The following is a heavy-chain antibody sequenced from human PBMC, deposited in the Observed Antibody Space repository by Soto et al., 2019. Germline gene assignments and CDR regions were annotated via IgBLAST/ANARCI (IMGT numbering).Heavy chain of an antibody. CDR3: ARCYCSVGSCFTCWHFDL. CDR1: GYSFDTFG. D-gene: IGHD2-15*01. V-gene: IGHV1-18*01. CDR2: NNIKKGDT. Sequence: QVQVVQSGAEVKKPGASVKVACKASGYSFDTFGMSWVRQAPGQGLEWMGWNNIKKGDTNSAQKFQDRVTITTDTATSTAYMELRSLTSDDTAVYYCARCYCSVGSCFTCWHFDLWGRGTLVTVSS. J-gene: IGHJ2*01.